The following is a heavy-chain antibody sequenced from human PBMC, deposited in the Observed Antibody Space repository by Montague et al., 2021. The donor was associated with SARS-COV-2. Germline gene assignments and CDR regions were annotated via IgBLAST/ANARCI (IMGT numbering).Heavy chain of an antibody. Sequence: SLRLSCATSGFTFSNSAMNWVRQAPGKGLELVSGSSGSDGGTHYADSVKGRVTISRDNSKNVLYLQMNSLRAEDTALYYCAKDSYYYGLGYGMDVWGQGTTVTVSS. D-gene: IGHD3-10*01. CDR3: AKDSYYYGLGYGMDV. CDR2: SSGSDGGT. J-gene: IGHJ6*02. CDR1: GFTFSNSA. V-gene: IGHV3-23*01.